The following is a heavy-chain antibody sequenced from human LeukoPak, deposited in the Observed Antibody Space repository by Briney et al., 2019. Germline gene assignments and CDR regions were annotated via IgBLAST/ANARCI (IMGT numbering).Heavy chain of an antibody. CDR3: ARVKPSYDSSGYYYEYFDY. Sequence: GGPLRLSCAASGFTFSSYSMNWVRQAPGKGLEWVSSISSSSSYIYYADSVKGRFTISRDNAKNSLYLQMNSLRAEDTAVYYCARVKPSYDSSGYYYEYFDYWGQGTLVTVSS. CDR2: ISSSSSYI. CDR1: GFTFSSYS. V-gene: IGHV3-21*01. J-gene: IGHJ4*02. D-gene: IGHD3-22*01.